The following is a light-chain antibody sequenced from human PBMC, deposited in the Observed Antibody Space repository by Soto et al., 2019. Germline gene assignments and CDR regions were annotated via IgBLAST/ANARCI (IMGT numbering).Light chain of an antibody. CDR1: SSDVGSYNL. CDR2: EGS. V-gene: IGLV2-23*03. CDR3: CSYGGSSNV. Sequence: QSALTQPASVSGSPGQSITISCTGTSSDVGSYNLVSWYQHHPGKAPKLMIYEGSKRPSGVSNLFSGSKSGNAASLTISGLEAEDEADYYCCSYGGSSNVFGTGTKLTVL. J-gene: IGLJ1*01.